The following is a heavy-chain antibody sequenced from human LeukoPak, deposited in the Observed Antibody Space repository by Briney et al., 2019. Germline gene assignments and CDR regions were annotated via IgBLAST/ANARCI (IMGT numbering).Heavy chain of an antibody. J-gene: IGHJ4*02. V-gene: IGHV3-21*06. Sequence: GGSLRLSCAASGFTFSSYSMNWVRQSPGKGLEWVSSISGISDYIYYADSVKGRFTISRDNGQNSLYLQMNSLRAEDTAVYYCARREPQGCSGTSCFAGPVGHWGQGTLVTVSS. CDR1: GFTFSSYS. D-gene: IGHD2-2*01. CDR2: ISGISDYI. CDR3: ARREPQGCSGTSCFAGPVGH.